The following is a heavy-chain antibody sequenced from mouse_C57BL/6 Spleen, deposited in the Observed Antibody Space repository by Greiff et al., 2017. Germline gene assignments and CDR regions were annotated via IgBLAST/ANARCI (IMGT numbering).Heavy chain of an antibody. J-gene: IGHJ4*01. CDR1: GYTFTSYW. CDR2: IHPKSGST. CDR3: ARAPYAMGY. Sequence: VQLQQPGAELVKPGASVKLSCKASGYTFTSYWMHWVKQRPGQGLEWIGMIHPKSGSTNYNEKFTSKATLTVDKSSSTAYMQLSSLTSEDSAVYYCARAPYAMGYWGQGTSVTVSS. V-gene: IGHV1-64*01.